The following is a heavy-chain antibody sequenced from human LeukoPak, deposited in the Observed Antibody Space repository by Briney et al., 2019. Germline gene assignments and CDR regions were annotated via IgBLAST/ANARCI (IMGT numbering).Heavy chain of an antibody. Sequence: PSQTLSLTCTVSGGSISSGGYYWSWIRQHPGRGLEWIGYIYYSGSTYYNPSLKSRVTISVDTSKNQFSLKLTSVTAADTAVYFCARAGGFFSPFGYWGQGTLVTVSS. CDR3: ARAGGFFSPFGY. V-gene: IGHV4-31*03. CDR2: IYYSGST. D-gene: IGHD3-3*01. CDR1: GGSISSGGYY. J-gene: IGHJ4*02.